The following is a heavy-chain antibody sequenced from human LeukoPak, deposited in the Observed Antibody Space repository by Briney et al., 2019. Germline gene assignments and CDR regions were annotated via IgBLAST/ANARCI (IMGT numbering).Heavy chain of an antibody. CDR2: VSGCGGST. D-gene: IGHD4-17*01. CDR1: GFTSSCYA. CDR3: AMGHDYGDYVLNY. V-gene: IGHV3-23*01. J-gene: IGHJ4*02. Sequence: PGGSLRLSCAASGFTSSCYAMRWVRQARGEGLEWVSAVSGCGGSTYYADSVKGRFTISRAPSKNTLYLQMNRLRAEDTAVYYCAMGHDYGDYVLNYSGQGTLVTVSS.